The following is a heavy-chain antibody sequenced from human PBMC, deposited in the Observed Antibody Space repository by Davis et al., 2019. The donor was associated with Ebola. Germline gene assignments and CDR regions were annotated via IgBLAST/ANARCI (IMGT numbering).Heavy chain of an antibody. V-gene: IGHV1-69*06. Sequence: AASVKVSCKASGGTFSSYAISWVRQAPGQGLEWMGGIIPIFGTANYAQKFQGRVTITADKSTSTAYMELSSLRSEDTAVYYCARDHDTTTVVTPIDYYYGMDVWGQGTTVTVSS. CDR3: ARDHDTTTVVTPIDYYYGMDV. J-gene: IGHJ6*02. CDR1: GGTFSSYA. D-gene: IGHD4-23*01. CDR2: IIPIFGTA.